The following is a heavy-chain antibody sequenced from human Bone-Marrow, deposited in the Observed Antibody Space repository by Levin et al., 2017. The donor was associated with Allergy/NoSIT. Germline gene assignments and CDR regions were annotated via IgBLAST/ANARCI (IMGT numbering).Heavy chain of an antibody. Sequence: SETLSLTCTVSGDSISTYYWSWIRQPAGKGLEWIGRIYTSGSTNYNPSLKSRVTMSVDTSKNQFSLKLSSVTAADTAVYYCARDTFYYDSSAYYGGRERAYYYYGMDVWGQGTTVTVPS. CDR3: ARDTFYYDSSAYYGGRERAYYYYGMDV. CDR1: GDSISTYY. D-gene: IGHD3-22*01. J-gene: IGHJ6*02. CDR2: IYTSGST. V-gene: IGHV4-4*07.